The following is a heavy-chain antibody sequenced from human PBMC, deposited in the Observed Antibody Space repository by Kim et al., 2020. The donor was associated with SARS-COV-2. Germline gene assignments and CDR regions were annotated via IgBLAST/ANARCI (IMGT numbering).Heavy chain of an antibody. Sequence: ASVKVSCKGSGYTLTELSMHWVRQAPGKGLEWMGGFEPEDGETIEAQKFQGRVTMTEDKSTDTAYMELSSLRSEDTAVYYCAITLRGYSYDYGFDCWGQGTLVTVSS. V-gene: IGHV1-24*01. J-gene: IGHJ4*02. CDR1: GYTLTELS. CDR2: FEPEDGET. CDR3: AITLRGYSYDYGFDC. D-gene: IGHD5-18*01.